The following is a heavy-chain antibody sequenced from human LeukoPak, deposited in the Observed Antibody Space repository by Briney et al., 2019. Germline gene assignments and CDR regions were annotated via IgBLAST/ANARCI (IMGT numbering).Heavy chain of an antibody. CDR3: ARSSCSSTSCYRYYYYGMDV. Sequence: PGGSLRLSCAASGFTFSSYAMSWVRQAPGKGLEWVAVISYDGSNKYYADSVKGRFTISRDNSKNTLYLQMNSLRAEDTAVYYCARSSCSSTSCYRYYYYGMDVWGQGTTVTVSS. CDR2: ISYDGSNK. V-gene: IGHV3-30-3*01. J-gene: IGHJ6*02. D-gene: IGHD2-2*01. CDR1: GFTFSSYA.